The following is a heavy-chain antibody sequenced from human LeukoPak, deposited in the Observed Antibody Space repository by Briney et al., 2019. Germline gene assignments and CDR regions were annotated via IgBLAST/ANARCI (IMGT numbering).Heavy chain of an antibody. CDR3: ARVLTYSSSWYIFDY. D-gene: IGHD6-13*01. CDR1: GFTFSSYS. J-gene: IGHJ4*02. CDR2: ISSSSSYI. V-gene: IGHV3-21*01. Sequence: GGSLRLACAASGFTFSSYSMNWVRQAPGKGLEWVSSISSSSSYIYYADSVKGRFTISRDNAKNSLYLQMNSLRAEDTAVYYCARVLTYSSSWYIFDYWGQGTLVTVSS.